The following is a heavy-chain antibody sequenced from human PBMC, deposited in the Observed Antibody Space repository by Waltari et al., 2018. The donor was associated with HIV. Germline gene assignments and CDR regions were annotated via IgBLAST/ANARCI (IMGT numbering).Heavy chain of an antibody. D-gene: IGHD2-8*01. CDR1: GFTFSSYW. CDR3: AGRSPARRLNWFDP. CDR2: RKQDGSEK. J-gene: IGHJ5*02. V-gene: IGHV3-7*01. Sequence: EVQLVESGGGLVQPGGSLRLSCAASGFTFSSYWMSWVRQAQGNGVGVVANRKQDGSEKYYLDSMKGRFTISRDNAKNSLYLQINSLRAEVTAVYYCAGRSPARRLNWFDPWGQGTLVIVSS.